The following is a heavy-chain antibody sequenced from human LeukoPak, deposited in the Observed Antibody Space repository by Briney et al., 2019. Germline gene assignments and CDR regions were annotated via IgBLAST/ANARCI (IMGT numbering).Heavy chain of an antibody. J-gene: IGHJ6*03. V-gene: IGHV5-51*01. CDR3: ARIVGDFLGGPYFSYFYMDV. D-gene: IGHD2/OR15-2a*01. CDR2: INPRDSDP. CDR1: GYSFATYW. Sequence: PGESLKISCKGSGYSFATYWIGWVRQMPGKGLEWMGIINPRDSDPTYSPSFQGQVTISVDKSISTAYLQWSTLKASDTAMYYCARIVGDFLGGPYFSYFYMDVWGKGTTVTVSS.